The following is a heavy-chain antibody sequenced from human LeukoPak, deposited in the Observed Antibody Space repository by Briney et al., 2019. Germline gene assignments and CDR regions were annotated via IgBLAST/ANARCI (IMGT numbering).Heavy chain of an antibody. CDR3: ARSWVVAPPSSGMDV. CDR2: INPSGGST. D-gene: IGHD2-15*01. J-gene: IGHJ6*02. CDR1: GYTFTSYY. V-gene: IGHV1-46*01. Sequence: ASVKVSYKASGYTFTSYYMHWVRQAPGQGLEWMGIINPSGGSTSYAQKFQGRVTMTRDTSTSTVYMELSSLRSEDTAVYYCARSWVVAPPSSGMDVWGQGTTVTVSS.